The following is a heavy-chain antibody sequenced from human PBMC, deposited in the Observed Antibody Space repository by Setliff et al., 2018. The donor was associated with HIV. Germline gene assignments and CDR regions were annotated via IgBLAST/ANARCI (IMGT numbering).Heavy chain of an antibody. J-gene: IGHJ6*03. CDR2: INPKTGDT. CDR1: GYLFTGYY. CDR3: ARGAADNYYYYMDI. V-gene: IGHV1-2*02. D-gene: IGHD2-15*01. Sequence: ASVKVSCKASGYLFTGYYMHWVRQAPGQGLQWMGWINPKTGDTNYAQKFQGRVTMTRDTSISTLYMELSRLRSEDTAIYYCARGAADNYYYYMDIWGKGTTVTVSS.